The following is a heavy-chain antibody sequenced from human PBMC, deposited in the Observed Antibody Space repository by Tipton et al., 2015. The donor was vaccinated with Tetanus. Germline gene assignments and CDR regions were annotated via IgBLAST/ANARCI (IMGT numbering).Heavy chain of an antibody. V-gene: IGHV4-31*02. CDR2: IYYSGST. J-gene: IGHJ4*02. Sequence: LRLSCAVSYGSMTSGGYSWSWIRQHPGKGLEWIGDIYYSGSTYYNPSLKSRVTISVDTSKNQFSLKLNSVTAADTAVYYCARDQARGARGWNYFDYWGQGTLVTVSS. CDR3: ARDQARGARGWNYFDY. CDR1: YGSMTSGGYS. D-gene: IGHD1-26*01.